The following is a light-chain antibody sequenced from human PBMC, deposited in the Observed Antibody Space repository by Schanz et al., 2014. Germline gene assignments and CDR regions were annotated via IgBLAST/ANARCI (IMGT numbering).Light chain of an antibody. V-gene: IGKV3-11*01. Sequence: EIVLTQSPATLSLSPGERATLSCRASQSINIYLAWYQQKPGRAPRLLISNASDRATGIPDRFSGSGSGTDFALTISRLEPEDFAVYYCQQRSNWPGTFGGGTTVEIK. CDR1: QSINIY. CDR2: NAS. CDR3: QQRSNWPGT. J-gene: IGKJ4*01.